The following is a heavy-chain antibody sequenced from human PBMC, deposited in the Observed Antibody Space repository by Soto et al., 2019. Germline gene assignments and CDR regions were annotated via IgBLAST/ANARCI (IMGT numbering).Heavy chain of an antibody. D-gene: IGHD3-10*01. CDR1: GGTFSSYA. CDR3: ARVRWFGELLHYYYYGMDV. V-gene: IGHV1-69*13. Sequence: SVKVSCKASGGTFSSYAISWVRQAPGQGLEWMGGIIPIFGTANYAQKFQGRVTITADESTSTAYMELSSLRSEDTAVYYCARVRWFGELLHYYYYGMDVWGQGTTGTVSS. CDR2: IIPIFGTA. J-gene: IGHJ6*02.